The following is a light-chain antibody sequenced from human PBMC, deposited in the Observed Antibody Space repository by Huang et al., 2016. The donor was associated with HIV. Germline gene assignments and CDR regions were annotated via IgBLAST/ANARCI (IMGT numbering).Light chain of an antibody. Sequence: DIQMTQSPSSVSASVGDRISFTCRASQDINRWLAWYQQKPGKAPKLLIYSASTRQGGVPSRFSGRVAGTGCTLTINNLQPEDFATYFCQQAVSFPLTFGGGTKVEIK. CDR1: QDINRW. J-gene: IGKJ4*01. V-gene: IGKV1-12*01. CDR2: SAS. CDR3: QQAVSFPLT.